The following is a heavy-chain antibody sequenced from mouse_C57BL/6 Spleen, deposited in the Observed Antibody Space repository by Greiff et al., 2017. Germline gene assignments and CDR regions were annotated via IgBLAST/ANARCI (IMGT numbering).Heavy chain of an antibody. CDR3: ARGDGSYYWYFDG. Sequence: EVQLVESGPGLVKPSQSLSLTCSVTGYSITSGYYWNWIRQFPGNKLEWMGYISYDGSNNYNPSLKNRISITRDTSKNQCFLKLNSVTTEDTATYYCARGDGSYYWYFDGWGTGTTVTVSS. D-gene: IGHD2-3*01. CDR2: ISYDGSN. J-gene: IGHJ1*03. CDR1: GYSITSGYY. V-gene: IGHV3-6*01.